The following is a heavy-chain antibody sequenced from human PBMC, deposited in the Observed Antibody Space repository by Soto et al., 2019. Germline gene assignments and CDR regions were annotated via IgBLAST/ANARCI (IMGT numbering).Heavy chain of an antibody. Sequence: QVQLVQSGAEVKKPGASVKVSCKASGYTFTSYGISWVRQAPGQGLEWMGWISAYNGNTNYAQKRQGRVTMTTDTSTSTDYMELRSLRFDDTAVYYCARSSGIHEGVLVSYYYYGMDVWGQGTTVTVSS. CDR2: ISAYNGNT. D-gene: IGHD3-22*01. J-gene: IGHJ6*02. V-gene: IGHV1-18*01. CDR1: GYTFTSYG. CDR3: ARSSGIHEGVLVSYYYYGMDV.